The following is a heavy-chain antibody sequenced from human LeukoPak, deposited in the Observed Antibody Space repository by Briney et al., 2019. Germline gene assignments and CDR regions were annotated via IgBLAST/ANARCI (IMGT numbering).Heavy chain of an antibody. J-gene: IGHJ6*03. Sequence: GGSLRLSCAASGFTFSSYAMHWVRQAPGKGLEWVSSISRSSIYRYYADSVRGRFTISRDNAKNSLYLQMNSLRAEDTAVYYCARDVPIEQWLVLVRSDYYYMDVWGKGTTVTVSS. CDR3: ARDVPIEQWLVLVRSDYYYMDV. D-gene: IGHD6-19*01. CDR2: ISRSSIYR. CDR1: GFTFSSYA. V-gene: IGHV3-21*01.